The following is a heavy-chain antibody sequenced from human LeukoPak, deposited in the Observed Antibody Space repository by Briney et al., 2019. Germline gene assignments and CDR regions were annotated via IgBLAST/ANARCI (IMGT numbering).Heavy chain of an antibody. CDR2: ISNDGNEK. Sequence: AGSLRLSCAASGCTFSAYVMHWVRQAPGKGLECVADISNDGNEKYYAGAVKGRFSISRDNSKNTLYLQMGSLRTEDTAVYYCARDGGYTGGWTYGAGDYWGQGTLVTVAS. J-gene: IGHJ4*01. V-gene: IGHV3-30*15. D-gene: IGHD2-8*02. CDR3: ARDGGYTGGWTYGAGDY. CDR1: GCTFSAYV.